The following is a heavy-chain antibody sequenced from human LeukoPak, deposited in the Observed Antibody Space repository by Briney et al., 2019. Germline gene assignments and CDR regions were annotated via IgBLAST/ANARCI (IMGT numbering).Heavy chain of an antibody. V-gene: IGHV4-59*01. D-gene: IGHD6-19*01. CDR3: ARDSGSGWED. Sequence: PSETLSLTCTVSGGSISSYYWSWIRQPPGKGLEWIGYIYYSGSTNYNPSLKSRVTISVDTSKNQFSLKLSSVTAADTAVYYCARDSGSGWEDWGQGTLVTVSS. CDR2: IYYSGST. J-gene: IGHJ4*02. CDR1: GGSISSYY.